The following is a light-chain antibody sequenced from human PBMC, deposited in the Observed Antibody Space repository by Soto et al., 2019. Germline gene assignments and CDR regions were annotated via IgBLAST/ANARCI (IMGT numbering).Light chain of an antibody. Sequence: EIVSTQSPGTLSLSPGERATLSCRASQSFSSSYLAWYRQKPGQAPSLLIYGASRRATGIPDRFSGSGSGTDFTLTISRLEPEDFAVYYCQQYDSSPITFGQGTKVDI. V-gene: IGKV3-20*01. J-gene: IGKJ1*01. CDR1: QSFSSSY. CDR2: GAS. CDR3: QQYDSSPIT.